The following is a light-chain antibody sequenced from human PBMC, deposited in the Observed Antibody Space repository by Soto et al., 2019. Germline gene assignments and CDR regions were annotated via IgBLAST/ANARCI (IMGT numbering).Light chain of an antibody. Sequence: DYQLIQGPWTISEALKSGVKGKIRASQGVNIWLAWYQQKPGRAPKLLIHRASILESGVPSRFSGSGSGTEYPLSISSLQPDDFATYYCQQYNVYWSFGPGTKVDI. CDR2: RAS. V-gene: IGKV1-5*03. J-gene: IGKJ1*01. CDR1: QGVNIW. CDR3: QQYNVYWS.